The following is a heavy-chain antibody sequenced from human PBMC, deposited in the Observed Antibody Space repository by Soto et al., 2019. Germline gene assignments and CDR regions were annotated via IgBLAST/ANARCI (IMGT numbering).Heavy chain of an antibody. V-gene: IGHV1-18*01. CDR3: AREGLLGY. CDR1: GYAFTSYG. Sequence: QVRLVQSGAEVKQPGASVKVSCKASGYAFTSYGFSWVRQAPGQGLEWMGWISGYNGNTNYAQNLQGRVTLTTDTATSTGSTELRTLRSDDTAVYYCAREGLLGYWGQGTLVTVSS. J-gene: IGHJ4*02. CDR2: ISGYNGNT. D-gene: IGHD2-15*01.